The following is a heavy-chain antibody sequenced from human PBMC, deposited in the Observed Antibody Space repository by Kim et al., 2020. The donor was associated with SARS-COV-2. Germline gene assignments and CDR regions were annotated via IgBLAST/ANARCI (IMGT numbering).Heavy chain of an antibody. CDR3: ARESGTYCSSTSCHYYYYGMVV. J-gene: IGHJ6*02. Sequence: GGSLRLSCAASGFTFSDYYMSWIRQAPGKGLEWVSYISSSSSYTNYADSVKGRFTISRDNAKNSLYLQMNSLRAEDTAVYYCARESGTYCSSTSCHYYYYGMVVWGQGTTVTVSS. CDR2: ISSSSSYT. CDR1: GFTFSDYY. V-gene: IGHV3-11*06. D-gene: IGHD2-2*01.